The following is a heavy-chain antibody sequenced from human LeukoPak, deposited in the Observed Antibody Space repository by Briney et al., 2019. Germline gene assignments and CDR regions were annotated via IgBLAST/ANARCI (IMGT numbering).Heavy chain of an antibody. CDR2: FDPEDGET. J-gene: IGHJ4*02. CDR1: GYTLTELS. D-gene: IGHD6-13*01. Sequence: ASVKVSCKVSGYTLTELSMHWVRQAPGKGLEWMGGFDPEDGETIYAQTFQGRVTMTEDTSTDTDYMELSSLRSEDTAVYYCATDSYSSSWYGYWGQGTLVTVSS. V-gene: IGHV1-24*01. CDR3: ATDSYSSSWYGY.